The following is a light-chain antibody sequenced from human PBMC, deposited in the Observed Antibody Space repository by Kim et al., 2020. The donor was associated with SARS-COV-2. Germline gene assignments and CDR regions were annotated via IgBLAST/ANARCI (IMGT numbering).Light chain of an antibody. V-gene: IGKV3-20*01. CDR3: QQYEISPWT. Sequence: SPVEGATLTCRASQRVSNMYLAWYQQRPGQAPRLLIYGASNRATGIPDRFSGSGSGTDFTLTISRLEPEDGAVYYCQQYEISPWTFGQGTKVDIK. J-gene: IGKJ1*01. CDR2: GAS. CDR1: QRVSNMY.